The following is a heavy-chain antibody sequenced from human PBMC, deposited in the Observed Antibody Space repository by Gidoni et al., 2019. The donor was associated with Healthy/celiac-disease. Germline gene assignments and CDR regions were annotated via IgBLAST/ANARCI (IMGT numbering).Heavy chain of an antibody. Sequence: QVQLQQWGAGLLKPSETLSLTCAVYGGSFSGYYWSWIRQPPGKGLEWIGEINHSGSTNYNPSLKSRVTISVDTSKNQFSLKLSSVTAADTAVYYCARLPGGSYYFGYVPGDYWGQGTLVTVSS. CDR1: GGSFSGYY. CDR2: INHSGST. V-gene: IGHV4-34*01. D-gene: IGHD1-26*01. CDR3: ARLPGGSYYFGYVPGDY. J-gene: IGHJ4*02.